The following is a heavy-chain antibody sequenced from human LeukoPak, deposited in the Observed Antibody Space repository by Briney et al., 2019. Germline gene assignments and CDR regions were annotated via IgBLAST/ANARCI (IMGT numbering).Heavy chain of an antibody. Sequence: GGSLRLSCAASGFTFSSYGMHWVRQAPGKGVEWVAFIRYDGSNKYYADSVKGRFTISRDNSKNTLYLQMNSLRAEDAAVYYCAKGGGSYGGYYFDYWGQGTLVTVSS. CDR3: AKGGGSYGGYYFDY. CDR1: GFTFSSYG. J-gene: IGHJ4*02. D-gene: IGHD1-26*01. V-gene: IGHV3-30*02. CDR2: IRYDGSNK.